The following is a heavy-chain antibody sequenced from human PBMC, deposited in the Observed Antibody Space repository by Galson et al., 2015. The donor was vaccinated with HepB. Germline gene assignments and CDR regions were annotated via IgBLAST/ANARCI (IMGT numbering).Heavy chain of an antibody. D-gene: IGHD3-10*01. CDR3: AADLPMVQGDYYYYYMDV. Sequence: SVKVSCKASGYTFTGYYMHWVRQAPGQGLEWMGRINPNSGGTNYAQKFQERVTITRDMSTSTAYMELSSLRSEDTAVYYCAADLPMVQGDYYYYYMDVWGKGTTVTVSS. V-gene: IGHV1-2*06. CDR1: GYTFTGYY. CDR2: INPNSGGT. J-gene: IGHJ6*03.